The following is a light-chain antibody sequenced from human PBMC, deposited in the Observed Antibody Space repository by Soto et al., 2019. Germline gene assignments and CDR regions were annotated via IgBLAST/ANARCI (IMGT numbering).Light chain of an antibody. CDR1: SSDVGGYNY. J-gene: IGLJ3*02. V-gene: IGLV2-11*01. CDR3: CSYAGSYTEIWV. CDR2: DVS. Sequence: QSALTQPRSVSGSPGQSVTISCTGTSSDVGGYNYVSWYQQHPGKAPKLMIYDVSKRPSGVPDRFSGSKSGNTASLTISGLQAEDEADYYCCSYAGSYTEIWVFGGGTKLTVL.